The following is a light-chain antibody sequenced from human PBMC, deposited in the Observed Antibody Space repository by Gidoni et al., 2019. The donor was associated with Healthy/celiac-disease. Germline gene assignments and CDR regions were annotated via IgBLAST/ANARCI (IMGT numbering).Light chain of an antibody. CDR2: KAS. Sequence: DIQMTQSASTLSASVGDRVTITCRASQSISSWLAWYQQQPGKAPKLLIYKASSLESGVPSRFSGSGSGTEFPLTISSLQPDDFATYYCQQYNSYPWTFGQGTKVEIK. CDR3: QQYNSYPWT. CDR1: QSISSW. J-gene: IGKJ1*01. V-gene: IGKV1-5*03.